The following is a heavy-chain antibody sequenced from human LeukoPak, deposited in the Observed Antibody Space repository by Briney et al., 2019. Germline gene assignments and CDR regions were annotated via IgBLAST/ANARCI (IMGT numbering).Heavy chain of an antibody. CDR3: ARGGHSWIQLWQRGNNWFDP. CDR2: IIPIFGTA. Sequence: SVKVSCKASGGTFSSYAISWVRQAPGQGLEWMGGIIPIFGTANYAQKFQGRVTITADESTSTAYMELSSLRSEDTAVYYCARGGHSWIQLWQRGNNWFDPWGQGTLVTVSS. D-gene: IGHD5-18*01. V-gene: IGHV1-69*13. CDR1: GGTFSSYA. J-gene: IGHJ5*02.